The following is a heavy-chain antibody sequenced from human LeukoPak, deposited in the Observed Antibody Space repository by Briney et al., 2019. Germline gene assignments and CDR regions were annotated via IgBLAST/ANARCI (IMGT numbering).Heavy chain of an antibody. CDR3: ARHSSGYYGDAFDI. J-gene: IGHJ3*02. CDR2: MNPNSGNT. D-gene: IGHD3-22*01. V-gene: IGHV1-8*03. CDR1: GYTFTSYD. Sequence: ASVKVSCKASGYTFTSYDINWVRQATGQGLEWMGWMNPNSGNTGYAQKFQGRVTITRNTSISTAYMELSSLKYEDTAVYYCARHSSGYYGDAFDIWGQGTMVTVSS.